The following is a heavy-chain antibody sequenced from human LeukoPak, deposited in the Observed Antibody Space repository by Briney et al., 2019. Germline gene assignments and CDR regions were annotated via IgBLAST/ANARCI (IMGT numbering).Heavy chain of an antibody. CDR3: ARDGVLLVVPNYFDY. CDR2: ISSSSSYI. V-gene: IGHV3-21*01. CDR1: GFTLSSYS. J-gene: IGHJ4*02. Sequence: GGSLRLSCAASGFTLSSYSMNRVRQAPGKGLEWVSSISSSSSYIYYADSVKGRFTISRDNAKNSLYLQMNSLRAEDTAVYYCARDGVLLVVPNYFDYWGQGTLVTVSS. D-gene: IGHD3-10*01.